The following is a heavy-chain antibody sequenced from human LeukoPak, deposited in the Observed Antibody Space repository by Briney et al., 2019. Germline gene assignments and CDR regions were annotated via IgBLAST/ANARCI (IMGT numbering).Heavy chain of an antibody. J-gene: IGHJ4*02. Sequence: GASVKVSCKASGGTFSSYAISWVRQAPGQGLAWMGGIIPIFGTANYAQKSQGRVTITTDESTSTAYMELSSLRSEDTAVYYCAGDRLCSGGSCLGFDYWGQGTLVTVSS. V-gene: IGHV1-69*05. CDR3: AGDRLCSGGSCLGFDY. CDR2: IIPIFGTA. CDR1: GGTFSSYA. D-gene: IGHD2-15*01.